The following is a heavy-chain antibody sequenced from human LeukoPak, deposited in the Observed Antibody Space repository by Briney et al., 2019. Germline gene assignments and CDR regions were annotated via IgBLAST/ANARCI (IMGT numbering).Heavy chain of an antibody. V-gene: IGHV4-39*07. CDR2: IFYSGCT. J-gene: IGHJ4*02. CDR1: GGSISSTSYY. Sequence: SETLSLTCTVSGGSISSTSYYWGWIRQPPGKGLEWIGSIFYSGCTYYNPSLKSRVTISVDTSKNQFSLRLSSVTAADTAVYYCARDYGDYFDYWGQGTLVTVSS. D-gene: IGHD4-17*01. CDR3: ARDYGDYFDY.